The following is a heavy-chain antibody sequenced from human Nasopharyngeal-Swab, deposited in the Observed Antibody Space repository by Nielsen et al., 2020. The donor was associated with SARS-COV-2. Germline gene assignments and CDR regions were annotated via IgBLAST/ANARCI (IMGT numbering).Heavy chain of an antibody. D-gene: IGHD4-17*01. J-gene: IGHJ5*02. V-gene: IGHV3-11*05. CDR3: ARGTATGWFDP. CDR1: GFTFSDYY. Sequence: GGSLRLSCAASGFTFSDYYMSWIRQAPGKGLEWVSYISSSSSYTNDADSVKGRFTISRDNAKNSLYLQMNSLRAEDTAVYYCARGTATGWFDPWGQGTLVTVSS. CDR2: ISSSSSYT.